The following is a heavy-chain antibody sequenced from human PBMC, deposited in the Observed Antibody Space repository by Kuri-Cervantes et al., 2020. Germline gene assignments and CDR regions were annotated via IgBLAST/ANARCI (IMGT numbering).Heavy chain of an antibody. J-gene: IGHJ3*02. CDR3: ARDQQLVWVVFDI. D-gene: IGHD6-13*01. Sequence: SAKVSCKASVFTFTSAAMQWVRQARGQRLEWIGRIVVGSGNTNYAQKFWERVTITRDTSTSTAYMELSSLRSEDTAMYYCARDQQLVWVVFDIWGQGTMVTVSS. CDR2: IVVGSGNT. V-gene: IGHV1-58*02. CDR1: VFTFTSAA.